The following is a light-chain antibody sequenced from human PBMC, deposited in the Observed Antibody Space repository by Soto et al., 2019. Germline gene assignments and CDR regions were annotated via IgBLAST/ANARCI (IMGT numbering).Light chain of an antibody. J-gene: IGKJ1*01. V-gene: IGKV3D-15*01. CDR2: ATS. CDR3: QQYHNWPPAT. Sequence: IVLTQSPGTLSLSPGERTXLSSRSSQSIGNYLAWYQQKPGQAPRLLIYATSNRATGIPARFSGSGSGTDFTLTISSLQSEDFAVYYCQQYHNWPPATFGQGTKVDIK. CDR1: QSIGNY.